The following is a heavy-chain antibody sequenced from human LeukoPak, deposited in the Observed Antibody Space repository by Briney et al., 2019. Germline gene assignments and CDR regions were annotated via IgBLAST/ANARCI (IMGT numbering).Heavy chain of an antibody. Sequence: ASVKVSCKASGYTFPSYDINWVRPAPGQGVEWMGWISAYNGNTNYAQKLQGRVTMTTDTSTSTAYMELRSLRSDDTAVYYCARGLGEDTLWFGEPIAYFDYWGQGTLVTVSS. CDR1: GYTFPSYD. J-gene: IGHJ4*02. D-gene: IGHD3-10*01. CDR3: ARGLGEDTLWFGEPIAYFDY. CDR2: ISAYNGNT. V-gene: IGHV1-18*01.